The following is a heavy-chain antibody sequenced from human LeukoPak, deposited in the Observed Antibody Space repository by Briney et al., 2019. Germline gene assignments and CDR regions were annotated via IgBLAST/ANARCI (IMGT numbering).Heavy chain of an antibody. CDR3: AGSTWFDP. Sequence: SETLSLTCAVYGGSLSGDYWSWIRQPPGKGLEWIGEINHSGSTNHNPSLKSRVTISVDTSKNQFSLKLSSVTAADTAVYYCAGSTWFDPWGQGTLVTVSS. J-gene: IGHJ5*02. CDR2: INHSGST. V-gene: IGHV4-34*01. D-gene: IGHD6-6*01. CDR1: GGSLSGDY.